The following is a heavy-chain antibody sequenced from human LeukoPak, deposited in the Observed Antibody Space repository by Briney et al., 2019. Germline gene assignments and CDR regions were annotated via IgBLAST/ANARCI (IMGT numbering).Heavy chain of an antibody. Sequence: GGSLRLSCAASGFTFSSYSMNWVRQAPGKGLEWVSSISSSSSYIYYADSVKGRFTISRDNAKNSLYLQMNSLRAEDTAVYYCARNSAGSYFAFDIWGQGTMVTVS. J-gene: IGHJ3*02. CDR3: ARNSAGSYFAFDI. CDR2: ISSSSSYI. CDR1: GFTFSSYS. V-gene: IGHV3-21*01. D-gene: IGHD1-26*01.